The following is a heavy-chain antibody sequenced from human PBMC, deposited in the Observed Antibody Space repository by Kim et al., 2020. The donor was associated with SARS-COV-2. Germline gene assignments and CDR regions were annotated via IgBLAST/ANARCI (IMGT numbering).Heavy chain of an antibody. CDR2: IYTSGST. CDR3: ARVSVAGLDS. V-gene: IGHV4-61*02. D-gene: IGHD6-19*01. J-gene: IGHJ4*02. CDR1: GGSISSGSYY. Sequence: SETLSLTCIVSGGSISSGSYYWSWIRQPAGKGLEWIGRIYTSGSTNYNPPLKSRVTISIDTSKNQFSLKLSSVTAADTAVYYCARVSVAGLDSWGQGTLVTVSS.